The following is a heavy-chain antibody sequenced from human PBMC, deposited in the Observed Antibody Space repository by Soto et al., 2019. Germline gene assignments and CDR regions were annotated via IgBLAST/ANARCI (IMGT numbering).Heavy chain of an antibody. J-gene: IGHJ5*02. CDR2: IYYSGST. Sequence: SETLSLTCTVSGGSISSYYWNWIRQPPGKGLEWIGYIYYSGSTNYNPSLKSRVTISVDTSKNQFSLKLSSVTAADTAVYYCAGTSQSLESCSGGNCYSVYNWFDPWGQGTLVTVSS. CDR3: AGTSQSLESCSGGNCYSVYNWFDP. CDR1: GGSISSYY. D-gene: IGHD2-15*01. V-gene: IGHV4-59*08.